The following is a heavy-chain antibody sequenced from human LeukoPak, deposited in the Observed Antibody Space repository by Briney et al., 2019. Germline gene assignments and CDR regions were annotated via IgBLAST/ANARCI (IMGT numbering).Heavy chain of an antibody. J-gene: IGHJ4*02. D-gene: IGHD3-10*01. CDR1: GYTFTGYY. Sequence: GASVKLSCKASGYTFTGYYMHWVRQAPGQGLEWMGWINPNSGGTNYAQKFQGRVTMTRDTSISTAYMELSRLRSDDSAVYYGARPNGSGSYAHWGQGTLVTVSS. CDR2: INPNSGGT. V-gene: IGHV1-2*02. CDR3: ARPNGSGSYAH.